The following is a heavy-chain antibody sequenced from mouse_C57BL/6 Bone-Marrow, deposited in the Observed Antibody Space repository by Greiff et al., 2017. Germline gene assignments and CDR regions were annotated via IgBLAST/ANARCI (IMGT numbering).Heavy chain of an antibody. Sequence: EVQLQQSGAELVKPGASVKLSCTASGFNIKDYYIHWVKQRTEQGLEWIGRIDPEDGETKYAPKFQDKATITADTSSTTAYLPLSSLTSEDTAVYYCTRSLIYYGTNYWGQGTTLTVSS. J-gene: IGHJ2*01. V-gene: IGHV14-2*01. D-gene: IGHD1-1*01. CDR3: TRSLIYYGTNY. CDR1: GFNIKDYY. CDR2: IDPEDGET.